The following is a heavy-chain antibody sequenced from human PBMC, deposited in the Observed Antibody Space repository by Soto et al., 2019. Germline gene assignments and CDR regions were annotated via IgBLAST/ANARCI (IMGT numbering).Heavy chain of an antibody. CDR2: INPTSGGT. CDR3: AYIVDTRGPFDY. J-gene: IGHJ4*02. Sequence: GSVKGSCKASRYTFTGYYVHWVRQAPGQGLEWMGWINPTSGGTNYAQKFQGRVTMTRDTSISTAYMELSRLRPDDTAVYYCAYIVDTRGPFDYWGQGTMVTVSS. V-gene: IGHV1-2*02. D-gene: IGHD5-12*01. CDR1: RYTFTGYY.